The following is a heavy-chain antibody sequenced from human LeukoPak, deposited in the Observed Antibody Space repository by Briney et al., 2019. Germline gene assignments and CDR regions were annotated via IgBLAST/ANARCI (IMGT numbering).Heavy chain of an antibody. CDR2: ISGSGGST. CDR3: AREYSSGWYVLDY. V-gene: IGHV3-23*01. J-gene: IGHJ4*02. CDR1: GVTFSSYA. D-gene: IGHD6-19*01. Sequence: GGSLRLSCTASGVTFSSYAMSWVRQAPGKGLEWVSAISGSGGSTYYADSVKGRFTISRDNSKNTLYLQMNSLRAEDTAVYYCAREYSSGWYVLDYWGQGTLVTVSS.